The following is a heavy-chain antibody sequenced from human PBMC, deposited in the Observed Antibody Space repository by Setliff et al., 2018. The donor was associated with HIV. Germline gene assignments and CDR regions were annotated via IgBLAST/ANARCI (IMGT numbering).Heavy chain of an antibody. V-gene: IGHV1-24*01. J-gene: IGHJ4*02. CDR3: VTEKHYFDSSGYSRTSIF. CDR1: GYTRTHLV. CDR2: FDPEYGER. D-gene: IGHD3-22*01. Sequence: ASVKVSCKVSGYTRTHLVRHWVRQAPGKGLEWMGNFDPEYGERIYSQKFQGRVTLTEGTSPDTVFMELSSLRSEDTAVYYCVTEKHYFDSSGYSRTSIFWSQGTLVTVLL.